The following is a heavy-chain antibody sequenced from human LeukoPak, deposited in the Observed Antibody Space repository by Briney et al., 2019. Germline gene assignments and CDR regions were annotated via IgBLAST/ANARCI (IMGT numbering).Heavy chain of an antibody. D-gene: IGHD3-22*01. CDR3: AKVSDSSGHLGY. J-gene: IGHJ4*02. CDR1: GFIFTDYW. V-gene: IGHV3-74*03. CDR2: IRGDGRAT. Sequence: GGSLRLSCAASGFIFTDYWMHWVRQAPGKELVWVARIRGDGRATTYADSVKGRFTISRDNSKNTLYLQMNSLRAEDTAVYYCAKVSDSSGHLGYWGQGTLVTVSS.